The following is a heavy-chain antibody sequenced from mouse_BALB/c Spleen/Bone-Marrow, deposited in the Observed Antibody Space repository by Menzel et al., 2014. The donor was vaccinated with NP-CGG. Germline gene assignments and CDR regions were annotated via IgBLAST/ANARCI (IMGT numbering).Heavy chain of an antibody. CDR3: ARGERGNSWFAY. CDR2: IYPGNGGT. Sequence: QVTLKESGAELVRSGASMKMSCKASGYTFTSYNMHWVKQTPGQGLEWIGYIYPGNGGTNYNQKFKGKATLTADTSSSTAYMQISSLTSEDSAVYFCARGERGNSWFAYWGQGTLVTVSA. J-gene: IGHJ3*01. D-gene: IGHD2-1*01. V-gene: IGHV1-12*01. CDR1: GYTFTSYN.